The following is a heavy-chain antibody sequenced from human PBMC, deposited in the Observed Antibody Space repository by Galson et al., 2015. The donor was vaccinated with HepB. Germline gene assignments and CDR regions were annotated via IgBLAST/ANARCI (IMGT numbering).Heavy chain of an antibody. CDR2: ISYDGSNK. V-gene: IGHV3-30-3*01. J-gene: IGHJ4*02. Sequence: SLRLSCAASGFIFSTSDMHRVRQAPGKGLEWVAVISYDGSNKYYADSVKGRFTISRDNSKNTLYLQMNSLRAEDTAVYYCARDRLLFGYGDYFGYFDYWGQGTLVTVSS. CDR1: GFIFSTSD. D-gene: IGHD4-17*01. CDR3: ARDRLLFGYGDYFGYFDY.